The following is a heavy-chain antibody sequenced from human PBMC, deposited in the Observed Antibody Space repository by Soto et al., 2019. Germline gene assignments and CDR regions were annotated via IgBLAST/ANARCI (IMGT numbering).Heavy chain of an antibody. Sequence: QLQLQESGPGLVKPSETLSLTCTVSSGSISSSSYTWGWIRQPPGKGLEWIGSIYYSGSTYYNPSLKSRITVSVDTSKNQFSLNLSSVTAADTAVYYCARLHGYCIRTSCSGYYAMDVW. CDR2: IYYSGST. CDR3: ARLHGYCIRTSCSGYYAMDV. CDR1: SGSISSSSYT. D-gene: IGHD2-2*01. J-gene: IGHJ6*01. V-gene: IGHV4-39*01.